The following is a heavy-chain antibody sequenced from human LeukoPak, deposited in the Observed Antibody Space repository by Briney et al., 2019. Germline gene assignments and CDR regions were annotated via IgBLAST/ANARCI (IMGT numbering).Heavy chain of an antibody. CDR3: AKRGVVIRVILVGFHKEAYYFDS. Sequence: GGSLRLSCAASGLTLSNYGMSWVRQAPGRGLEWVAGISDTGGRTNYADSVKGRFTISRDNPKNILYLQMNSLRAEDTAVYFCAKRGVVIRVILVGFHKEAYYFDSWGQGALVTVSS. V-gene: IGHV3-23*01. J-gene: IGHJ4*02. CDR1: GLTLSNYG. D-gene: IGHD3-10*01. CDR2: ISDTGGRT.